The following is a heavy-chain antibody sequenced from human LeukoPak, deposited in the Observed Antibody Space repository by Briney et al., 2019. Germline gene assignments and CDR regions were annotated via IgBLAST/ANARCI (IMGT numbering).Heavy chain of an antibody. CDR1: EFTFSNAW. V-gene: IGHV3-15*01. J-gene: IGHJ4*02. D-gene: IGHD1-26*01. CDR2: IKSKTDGGTT. CDR3: TTQVGPSYFDY. Sequence: GGSLRLSCAASEFTFSNAWMSWVRQAPGKGLEWVGRIKSKTDGGTTDYAAPVKGRFTISRDDSKNTLFLQMNSLKAKDTAVYYCTTQVGPSYFDYWGQGTLVTVSS.